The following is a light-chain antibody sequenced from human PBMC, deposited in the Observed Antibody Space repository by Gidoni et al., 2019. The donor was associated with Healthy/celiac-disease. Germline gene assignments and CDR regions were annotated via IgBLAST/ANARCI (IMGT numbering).Light chain of an antibody. J-gene: IGLJ2*01. CDR1: SSDVGSYNL. CDR2: EVS. Sequence: QSALTQPAPPSWSPGQPITTSCTGTSSDVGSYNLVSWYQQHPGKAPKLMIYEVSKRPSGVSNRFSGSKSGNTASLTISGLQAEDEADYYCCSYAGSSTHVVFGGGTKLTVL. V-gene: IGLV2-23*02. CDR3: CSYAGSSTHVV.